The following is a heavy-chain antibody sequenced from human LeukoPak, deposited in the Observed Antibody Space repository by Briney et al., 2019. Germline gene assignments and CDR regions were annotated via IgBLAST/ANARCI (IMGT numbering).Heavy chain of an antibody. Sequence: KFQGRVTITRDTSASTAYMELSSLRSEDTAVYYCARTQGSYFFDYWGQGTLVTVSS. V-gene: IGHV1-3*01. J-gene: IGHJ4*02. CDR3: ARTQGSYFFDY. D-gene: IGHD3-10*01.